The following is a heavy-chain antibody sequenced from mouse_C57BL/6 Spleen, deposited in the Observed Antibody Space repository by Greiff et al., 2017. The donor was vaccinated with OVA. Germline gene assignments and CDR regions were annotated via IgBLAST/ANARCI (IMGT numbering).Heavy chain of an antibody. Sequence: QVQLQQPGAELVKPGASVKMSCKASGYTFPSYWITWVKQRPGQGLEWIGDIYPGSGSTNYNEKFKSKATLTVDTSSSTAYMQLSSLTSEDSAVYYCARDYGSSSFFDYWGQGTTLTVSS. CDR2: IYPGSGST. V-gene: IGHV1-55*01. J-gene: IGHJ2*01. CDR3: ARDYGSSSFFDY. D-gene: IGHD1-1*01. CDR1: GYTFPSYW.